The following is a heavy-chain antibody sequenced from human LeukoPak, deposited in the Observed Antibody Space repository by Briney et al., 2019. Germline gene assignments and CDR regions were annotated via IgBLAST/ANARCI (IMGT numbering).Heavy chain of an antibody. CDR3: ARDGILGSHDS. CDR1: GFTLSNYW. CDR2: ITSDGSGI. V-gene: IGHV3-74*01. D-gene: IGHD2-15*01. J-gene: IGHJ4*02. Sequence: GGSLRLSCAASGFTLSNYWMHWVRQAPGKGLVWVSRITSDGSGISYADSVKGRFTISRDIPKNTLYLQMNSLRAEDTAVYYCARDGILGSHDSWGQGTLVTVSS.